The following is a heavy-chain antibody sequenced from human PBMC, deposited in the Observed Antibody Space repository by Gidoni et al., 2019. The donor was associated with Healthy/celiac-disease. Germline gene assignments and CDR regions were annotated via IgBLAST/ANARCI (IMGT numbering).Heavy chain of an antibody. V-gene: IGHV3-33*01. Sequence: EWVAVIWYDGSNNYYADSVKGRFTISRDNSKNTLYLQMNSLRAEDTAVYYCAREFYCSSTSCYGGFDYWGQGTLVTVSS. D-gene: IGHD2-2*01. CDR2: IWYDGSNN. J-gene: IGHJ4*02. CDR3: AREFYCSSTSCYGGFDY.